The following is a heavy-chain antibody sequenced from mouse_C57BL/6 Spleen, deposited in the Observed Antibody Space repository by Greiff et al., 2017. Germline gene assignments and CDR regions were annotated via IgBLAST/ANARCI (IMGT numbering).Heavy chain of an antibody. J-gene: IGHJ4*01. V-gene: IGHV1-72*01. Sequence: VQLQQPGAELVKPGASVKLSCKASGYTFTRSWMHWVKQRPGRGLEWIGRNDPNSGGTKYNEKFKSKATLTVDKPSSTAYMQLSSLTSEDSAVYYCARGGMITQGNYYAMDYWGQGTSVTVSS. CDR2: NDPNSGGT. CDR1: GYTFTRSW. CDR3: ARGGMITQGNYYAMDY. D-gene: IGHD2-4*01.